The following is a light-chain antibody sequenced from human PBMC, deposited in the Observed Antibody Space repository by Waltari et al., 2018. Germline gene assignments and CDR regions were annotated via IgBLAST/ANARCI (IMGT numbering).Light chain of an antibody. CDR1: PSVSSN. CDR2: GAS. V-gene: IGKV3-15*01. CDR3: HQYSSWPPMFT. Sequence: EIVMTQSPATLSVSPGEGATLSCRASPSVSSNSAWYQQRPGQAPRLLIYGASTRATGIPARFSGSGSGTEFTLTISSLQSEDSAVYYCHQYSSWPPMFTFGQGTKLEIK. J-gene: IGKJ2*01.